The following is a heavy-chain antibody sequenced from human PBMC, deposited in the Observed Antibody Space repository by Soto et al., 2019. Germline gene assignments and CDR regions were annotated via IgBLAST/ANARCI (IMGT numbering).Heavy chain of an antibody. J-gene: IGHJ4*02. D-gene: IGHD6-13*01. Sequence: GASVKVSCKASGYTFTGYYMHWVRQAPGQGLEWMGWINPNSGGTNYAQKFQGWVTMTRDTSISTAYMELSRLRSDDTAVYYCARVLASSTNRLNSSSWYYFDYWDQGTLVTVAS. CDR2: INPNSGGT. V-gene: IGHV1-2*04. CDR3: ARVLASSTNRLNSSSWYYFDY. CDR1: GYTFTGYY.